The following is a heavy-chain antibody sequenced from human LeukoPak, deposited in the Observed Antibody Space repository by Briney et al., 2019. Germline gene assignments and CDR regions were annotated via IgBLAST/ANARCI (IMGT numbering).Heavy chain of an antibody. D-gene: IGHD3-3*01. CDR1: GGSISSSSYY. Sequence: SETLSLTCTVSGGSISSSSYYWGWIRQPPGKGLEWIGSIYYSGSTYYNPSLKSRVTISVDTSKNQFSLKLSSVTAADTAVYYCARGNYDFWSGYSGTYYYYYMDVWGKGTTVTVSS. CDR2: IYYSGST. V-gene: IGHV4-39*07. J-gene: IGHJ6*03. CDR3: ARGNYDFWSGYSGTYYYYYMDV.